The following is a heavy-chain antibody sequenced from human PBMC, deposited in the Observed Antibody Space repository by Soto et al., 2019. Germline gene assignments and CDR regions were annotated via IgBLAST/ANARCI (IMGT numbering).Heavy chain of an antibody. J-gene: IGHJ4*02. CDR3: AKRSGSYLQDHDY. D-gene: IGHD3-10*01. V-gene: IGHV3-23*01. CDR2: ISGSGGST. CDR1: GLNISSYS. Sequence: GGSMILSCVSSGLNISSYSMILVRQAPGKGLEWVPAISGSGGSTYYADSVKGRFTISRDNSKNTLYLQMNSLRAEDTAVYYWAKRSGSYLQDHDYRGQGTLVTVSS.